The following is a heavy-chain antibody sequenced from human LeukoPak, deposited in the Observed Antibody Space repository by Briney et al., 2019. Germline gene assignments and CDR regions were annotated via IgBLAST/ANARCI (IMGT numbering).Heavy chain of an antibody. D-gene: IGHD5-24*01. CDR1: GFTVSSNY. CDR2: IYSGGST. CDR3: ARSRDGYNYDY. V-gene: IGHV3-66*01. J-gene: IGHJ4*02. Sequence: GGSLRLSCAASGFTVSSNYMSWVRQAPGKGLEWVSVIYSGGSTYYADSVKGRFTISRDNSKNTLYLQMNSLRAEDTAVYYCARSRDGYNYDYWGQGTLVTVSS.